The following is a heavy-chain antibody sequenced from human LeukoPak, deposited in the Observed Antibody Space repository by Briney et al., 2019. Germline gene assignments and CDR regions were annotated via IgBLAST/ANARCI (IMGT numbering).Heavy chain of an antibody. V-gene: IGHV4-39*07. Sequence: SETLSLTCTVSGGSISSSSYYWGWIRQPPGKGLEWIGSIYYSGSTYYNPSLKSRVTISVDTSISLKLSSVTAADTAVYYCARSPTIMGANPNCYYYGMDVWGQGTTVTVSS. J-gene: IGHJ6*02. CDR1: GGSISSSSYY. CDR3: ARSPTIMGANPNCYYYGMDV. CDR2: IYYSGST. D-gene: IGHD1-26*01.